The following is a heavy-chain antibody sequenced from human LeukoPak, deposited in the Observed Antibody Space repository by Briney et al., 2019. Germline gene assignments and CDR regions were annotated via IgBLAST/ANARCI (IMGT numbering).Heavy chain of an antibody. D-gene: IGHD3-22*01. V-gene: IGHV4-31*03. CDR2: IYYSGST. CDR1: GGPIRSGGYS. CDR3: ARSGYDSSGAHYYFDY. J-gene: IGHJ4*02. Sequence: SQTLSLTCTVSGGPIRSGGYSSSWIRQHPGKGLERLGYIYYSGSTYNNPSRKSRVTISVDTSKSQFSLELSSVTAADTAVYYCARSGYDSSGAHYYFDYWGQGTLVTVSS.